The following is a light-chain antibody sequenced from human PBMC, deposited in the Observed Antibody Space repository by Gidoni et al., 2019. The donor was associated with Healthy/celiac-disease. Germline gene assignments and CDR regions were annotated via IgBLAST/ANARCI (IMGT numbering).Light chain of an antibody. J-gene: IGKJ4*01. Sequence: EIVLTQSPATLSLSPGERATLSCRASQNVSSYLAWYQQKPGQAPRLLIYDASNRATGIPARFSGGVSGTDFTLTISSLEPEDFAVYYCQQRSNWPLTFGGGTKVEIK. CDR3: QQRSNWPLT. CDR1: QNVSSY. V-gene: IGKV3-11*01. CDR2: DAS.